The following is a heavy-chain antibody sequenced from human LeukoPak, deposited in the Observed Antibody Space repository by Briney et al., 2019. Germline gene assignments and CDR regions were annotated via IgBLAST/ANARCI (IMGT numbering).Heavy chain of an antibody. CDR2: ISGSGGST. Sequence: VGSLRLSCAASGFTFSSYAMSWVRQAPGKGLEWVSAISGSGGSTYYADSVKGRFTISRDNSKNTLYLQMNSLRAEDTAVYYCAKNWRFRRVVSTFDYWGQGTLVTVSS. V-gene: IGHV3-23*01. D-gene: IGHD3-22*01. CDR1: GFTFSSYA. CDR3: AKNWRFRRVVSTFDY. J-gene: IGHJ4*02.